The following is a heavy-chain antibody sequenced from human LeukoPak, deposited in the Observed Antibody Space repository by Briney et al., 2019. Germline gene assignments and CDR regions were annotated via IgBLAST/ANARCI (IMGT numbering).Heavy chain of an antibody. CDR3: ARSWIEDYYYGMDV. Sequence: ASVKVSCKASGYTFTSYGISWVRQAPGQGLEWMGWISAYNGNTNYAQKLQGRVTMTTDTSTSTAYMELRSLRSEDTAVYYCARSWIEDYYYGMDVWGKGTSVTVSS. CDR1: GYTFTSYG. D-gene: IGHD2-2*03. J-gene: IGHJ6*04. V-gene: IGHV1-18*01. CDR2: ISAYNGNT.